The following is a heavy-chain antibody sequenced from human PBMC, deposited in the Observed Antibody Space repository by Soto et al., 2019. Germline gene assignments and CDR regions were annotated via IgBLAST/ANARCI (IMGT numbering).Heavy chain of an antibody. J-gene: IGHJ4*02. V-gene: IGHV3-74*01. CDR3: ARFARGPSDRLGQGYYFDY. Sequence: GGSLRLSCAASGFTFSSYWMHWVRQAPGKGLVWVSRINSDGSSTSYADSVKGRFTISRDNAKNTLYLQMNSLRAEDTAVYYCARFARGPSDRLGQGYYFDYWGQGTLVTVSS. D-gene: IGHD5-12*01. CDR1: GFTFSSYW. CDR2: INSDGSST.